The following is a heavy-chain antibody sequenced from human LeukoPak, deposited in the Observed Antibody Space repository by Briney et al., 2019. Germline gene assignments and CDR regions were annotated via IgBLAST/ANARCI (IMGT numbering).Heavy chain of an antibody. CDR2: INPISGGT. CDR3: ARGYCTTTSCREGHDY. D-gene: IGHD2-2*01. V-gene: IGHV1-2*02. J-gene: IGHJ4*02. CDR1: KYTFTDYY. Sequence: ASVKVSCKASKYTFTDYYMHWVRQAPGQGLEWMGWINPISGGTNYAQKFQGRVTMTRDTSISTAYMELSSLRSDDTAVYYCARGYCTTTSCREGHDYWGQGTLVTVSS.